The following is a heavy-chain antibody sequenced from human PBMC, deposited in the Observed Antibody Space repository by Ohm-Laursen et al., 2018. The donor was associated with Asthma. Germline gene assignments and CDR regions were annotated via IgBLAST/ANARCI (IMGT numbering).Heavy chain of an antibody. Sequence: SLRLSCAASGFTFSSNAMHWVRQAPGKELEWVAVISKDGSNKYYAESVKGRFTISRDNSMNTLYVQMNSLRAEDTAVYYCARDHYYSSGTYFDYWGQGTLVTVSS. CDR3: ARDHYYSSGTYFDY. J-gene: IGHJ4*02. CDR2: ISKDGSNK. V-gene: IGHV3-30-3*01. D-gene: IGHD3-10*01. CDR1: GFTFSSNA.